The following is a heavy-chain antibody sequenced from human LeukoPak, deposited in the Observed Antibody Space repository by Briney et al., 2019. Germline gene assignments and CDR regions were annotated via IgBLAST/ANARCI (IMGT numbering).Heavy chain of an antibody. Sequence: SGGSLRLSCAASGFTFSDYYMSWIRQAPGKGLEWVSYISSSGSTIYYADSVKGRFTISRDNAKNSLYLQMNSLRAEDTAVYYCARDHESVYYGSGSYYYFDYWGQGTLVTVSS. V-gene: IGHV3-11*01. D-gene: IGHD3-10*01. CDR2: ISSSGSTI. J-gene: IGHJ4*02. CDR3: ARDHESVYYGSGSYYYFDY. CDR1: GFTFSDYY.